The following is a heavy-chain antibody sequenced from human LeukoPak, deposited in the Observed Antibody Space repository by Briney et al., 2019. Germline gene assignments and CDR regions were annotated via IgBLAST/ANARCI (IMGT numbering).Heavy chain of an antibody. Sequence: PGGSLRLSCAASGFTFSSYSMNWVCQAPGKGLEWVSVISSGGSTYYADSVKGRFTISRDSSKNTLYLQMNSLRAEDTAVYYCSRDRMATKSFDYWGQGTLVTVSS. CDR1: GFTFSSYS. V-gene: IGHV3-66*02. CDR3: SRDRMATKSFDY. CDR2: ISSGGST. J-gene: IGHJ4*02. D-gene: IGHD5-24*01.